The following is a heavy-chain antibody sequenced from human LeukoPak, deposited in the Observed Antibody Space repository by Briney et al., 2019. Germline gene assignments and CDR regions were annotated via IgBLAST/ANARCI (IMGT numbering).Heavy chain of an antibody. J-gene: IGHJ4*02. D-gene: IGHD3-10*01. V-gene: IGHV4-30-2*01. Sequence: PSQTLSLTCTVSGGSISSGGYYWSWIRQPPGKGLEWIGYIYHSGSTYYNPSLKSRVTISVDRSKNQFSLKLSSVTAADTAVYYCASGLTYGSGSYYNVPIDYWGQGTLVTVSS. CDR2: IYHSGST. CDR1: GGSISSGGYY. CDR3: ASGLTYGSGSYYNVPIDY.